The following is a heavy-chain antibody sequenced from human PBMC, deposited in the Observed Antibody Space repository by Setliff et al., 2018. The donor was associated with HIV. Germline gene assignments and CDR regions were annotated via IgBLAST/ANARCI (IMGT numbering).Heavy chain of an antibody. J-gene: IGHJ5*02. CDR3: ARTGWAQLIQGAWFGP. V-gene: IGHV4-31*03. CDR2: IYYSGTT. D-gene: IGHD2-8*01. CDR1: GGSISDSYFY. Sequence: SETLSLTCTVSGGSISDSYFYWSWIRQHPGKGLEWIGFIYYSGTTYYNPSLKSRVTLLVDTSKKQLSLKLTSVTTADTAVYYCARTGWAQLIQGAWFGPWGQGVLVTVSS.